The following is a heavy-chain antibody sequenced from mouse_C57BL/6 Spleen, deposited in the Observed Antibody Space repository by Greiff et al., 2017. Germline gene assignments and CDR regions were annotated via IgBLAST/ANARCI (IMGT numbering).Heavy chain of an antibody. V-gene: IGHV5-4*01. D-gene: IGHD1-1*01. CDR3: AREPYYGSSLAGFAY. J-gene: IGHJ3*01. CDR1: GFTFSSYA. Sequence: EVQRVESGGGLVKPGGSLKLSCAASGFTFSSYAMSWVRQTPEKRLEWVATISDGGSYTYYPDNVKGRFTISRDNAKNNLYLQMSHLKSEDTAMYYCAREPYYGSSLAGFAYWGQGTLVTVSA. CDR2: ISDGGSYT.